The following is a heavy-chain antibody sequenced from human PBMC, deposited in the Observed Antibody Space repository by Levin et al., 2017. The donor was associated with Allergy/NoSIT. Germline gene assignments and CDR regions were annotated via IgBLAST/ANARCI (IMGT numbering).Heavy chain of an antibody. CDR2: IDHRGGT. V-gene: IGHV4-39*01. CDR3: ASYTYLYTSGSYFYDY. CDR1: GGSITSNSYY. J-gene: IGHJ4*02. D-gene: IGHD3-10*01. Sequence: KPGGSLRLSCTVSGGSITSNSYYWGWIRQPPGTGLEWIGNIDHRGGTYYNPSLKSRVTMSVDTSKNRFSLKLTSVTAADSAVYYCASYTYLYTSGSYFYDYWGQGTLVTVSS.